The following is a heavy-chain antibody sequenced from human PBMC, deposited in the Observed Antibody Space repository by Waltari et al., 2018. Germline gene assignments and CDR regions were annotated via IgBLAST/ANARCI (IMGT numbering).Heavy chain of an antibody. CDR1: GFTFSSYW. V-gene: IGHV3-7*03. J-gene: IGHJ5*02. D-gene: IGHD3-10*01. CDR2: IKEEGSEK. Sequence: EVQLVESGGGLFQPGGSLSLPCAASGFTFSSYWMSWVGQAPGKGLGWVANIKEEGSEKYYADAVKGRYNISRDNAKMALYMQMNRQRAEDTGVYDGAKGTYFLTMDGGSITDLGGQGTRVTVSS. CDR3: AKGTYFLTMDGGSITDL.